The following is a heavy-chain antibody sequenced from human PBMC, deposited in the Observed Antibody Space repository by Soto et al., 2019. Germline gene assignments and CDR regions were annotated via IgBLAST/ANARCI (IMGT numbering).Heavy chain of an antibody. V-gene: IGHV1-69*13. Sequence: SVKVSCKASGGTFSSYAISWVRQAPGQGLEWMGGIIPIFGTANYAQKFQGRVTITADESTSTAYMELSSLRSEDTAVYYCARVHYDSSGYYAVTYYFDYWGQGTLVPVS. D-gene: IGHD3-22*01. CDR2: IIPIFGTA. CDR1: GGTFSSYA. J-gene: IGHJ4*02. CDR3: ARVHYDSSGYYAVTYYFDY.